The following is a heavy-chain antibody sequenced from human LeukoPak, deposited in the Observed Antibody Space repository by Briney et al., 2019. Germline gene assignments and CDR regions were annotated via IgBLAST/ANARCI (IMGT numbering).Heavy chain of an antibody. J-gene: IGHJ6*03. D-gene: IGHD6-6*01. CDR2: INQDGSEK. V-gene: IGHV3-7*01. Sequence: GGSLRLSCAASGFTFSNAWMTWVRQAPGKGLVWVANINQDGSEKYYVDSMKGRFTISRDNAKNSLFLQMNSLRAEDTAVYYCVRLAYYYYYMDVWGKGTTVTVSS. CDR1: GFTFSNAW. CDR3: VRLAYYYYYMDV.